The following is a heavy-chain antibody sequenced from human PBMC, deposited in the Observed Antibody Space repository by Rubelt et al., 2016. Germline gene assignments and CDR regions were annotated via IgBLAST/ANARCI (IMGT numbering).Heavy chain of an antibody. CDR3: AREAYSGRYPLIDY. Sequence: QVQLVQSGAEVKKPGASVKVSCKASGYTFTSCYMHWVRQAPGQGLEWMGIINPSGGSPSYAQKVQVRSTLTRDTHTSTGHMELRSLSTDDTAVYDCAREAYSGRYPLIDYWGQGTLVTVSS. CDR2: INPSGGSP. CDR1: GYTFTSCY. J-gene: IGHJ4*02. V-gene: IGHV1-46*01. D-gene: IGHD1-26*01.